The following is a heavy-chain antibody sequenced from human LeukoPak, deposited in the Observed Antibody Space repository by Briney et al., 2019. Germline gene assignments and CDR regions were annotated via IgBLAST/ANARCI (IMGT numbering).Heavy chain of an antibody. CDR2: ISSSSSYI. J-gene: IGHJ5*02. D-gene: IGHD2-2*01. CDR1: GFTFSSYS. CDR3: ARDGGVVPAPFDP. Sequence: GGSLRLSCAASGFTFSSYSMTWVRQAPGKGLEWVSSISSSSSYIYYADSVKGRFTISRDNAKNSLYLQMNSLRAEDTAVYYCARDGGVVPAPFDPWGQGTQVTVSS. V-gene: IGHV3-21*01.